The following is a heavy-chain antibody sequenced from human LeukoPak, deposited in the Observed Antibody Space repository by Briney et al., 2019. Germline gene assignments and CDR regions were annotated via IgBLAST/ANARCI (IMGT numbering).Heavy chain of an antibody. V-gene: IGHV4-59*01. Sequence: SETLSLTCTVSGGSISSYYWSWVRQPPGKGLEWIAYLFYSGSTDYNPSLESRGTISVDTSKNQFSLKLRSVTAADTAVYYCATVAVIRGVTYFDYWGQGTLVTVSS. CDR3: ATVAVIRGVTYFDY. CDR1: GGSISSYY. J-gene: IGHJ4*02. CDR2: LFYSGST. D-gene: IGHD3-10*01.